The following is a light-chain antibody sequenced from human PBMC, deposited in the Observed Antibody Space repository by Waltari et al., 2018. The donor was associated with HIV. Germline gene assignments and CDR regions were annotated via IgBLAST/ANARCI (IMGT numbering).Light chain of an antibody. CDR1: SRDIGSYNL. CDR2: EVN. V-gene: IGLV2-23*02. Sequence: QSALTQPASVSGSPGQSITISCTGTSRDIGSYNLVSWSQQHPDKAPKVMIYEVNKRPSGVSNRFFGFKSGNTASLTISGLQAEDEADYHCSSYVGSGALWLFGGGTKLTVL. J-gene: IGLJ3*02. CDR3: SSYVGSGALWL.